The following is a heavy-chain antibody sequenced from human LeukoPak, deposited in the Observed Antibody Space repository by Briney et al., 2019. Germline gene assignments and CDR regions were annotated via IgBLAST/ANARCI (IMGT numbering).Heavy chain of an antibody. CDR3: ARRSYGGKDFDQ. CDR1: GYSFTSYW. J-gene: IGHJ4*02. Sequence: GESLKISCKGSGYSFTSYWIAWVRQMPGKGLEWMGIIYPDDSETRYSPSFQGQVTISADKSISTAYLQLNSLKASDTAMYYCARRSYGGKDFDQWGQGTLVTVSS. D-gene: IGHD4-23*01. V-gene: IGHV5-51*01. CDR2: IYPDDSET.